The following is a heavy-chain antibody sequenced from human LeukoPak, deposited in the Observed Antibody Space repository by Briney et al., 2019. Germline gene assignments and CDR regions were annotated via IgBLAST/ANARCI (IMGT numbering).Heavy chain of an antibody. CDR2: FNPSDGAT. V-gene: IGHV1-46*01. J-gene: IGHJ3*02. CDR3: ARISSAYYRYAFDI. CDR1: GYIFISHY. D-gene: IGHD3-22*01. Sequence: ASVKVSCKASGYIFISHYIHWVRQAPGQGLEWMGIFNPSDGATTYSQNFQARVTMTRDTSTSTVYMEVSGLRSEDTAVYYCARISSAYYRYAFDIWGQGTLVTVSS.